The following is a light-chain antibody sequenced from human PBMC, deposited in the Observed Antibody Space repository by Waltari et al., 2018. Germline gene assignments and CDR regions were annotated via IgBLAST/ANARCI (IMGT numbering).Light chain of an antibody. Sequence: ELVLTQSPGTLSLSPGERATTPCRASQSVSSSYLAWYQQKPGQAPRLLIYGASSRATGIPDRFSGSGSGTDFTLTISRLEPEDFAVYYCQQYGSSPLTFGGGTKVEIK. V-gene: IGKV3-20*01. CDR2: GAS. CDR1: QSVSSSY. J-gene: IGKJ4*01. CDR3: QQYGSSPLT.